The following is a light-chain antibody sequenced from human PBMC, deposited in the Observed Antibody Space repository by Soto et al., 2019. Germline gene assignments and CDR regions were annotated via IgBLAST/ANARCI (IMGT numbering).Light chain of an antibody. CDR3: MSYAGSNTDV. J-gene: IGLJ1*01. V-gene: IGLV2-14*01. Sequence: QSALTQPASVSGSPGQSITISCTGTSSDIGGYNYVSWYQQHPGKAPKLMIFEVSNRPSGVSNRFSGSKSGNTASLTISGLQAEDEADYYCMSYAGSNTDVFGSGTKLTVL. CDR2: EVS. CDR1: SSDIGGYNY.